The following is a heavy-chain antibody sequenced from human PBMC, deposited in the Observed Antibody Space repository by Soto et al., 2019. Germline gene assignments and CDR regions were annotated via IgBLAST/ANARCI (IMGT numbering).Heavy chain of an antibody. Sequence: EVQLVESGGGLVQPGGSLRLSCAASGFTFNNYDMHWVCQATGKGLEWVSGIASVGDTFYSGSVTGRFTISRENVKNSLYLQMNSLRAGDTAVYYCVRGGYCSGGYCYAYHWYKWGQGTLVTVSS. CDR2: IASVGDT. J-gene: IGHJ4*02. D-gene: IGHD2-15*01. V-gene: IGHV3-13*04. CDR1: GFTFNNYD. CDR3: VRGGYCSGGYCYAYHWYK.